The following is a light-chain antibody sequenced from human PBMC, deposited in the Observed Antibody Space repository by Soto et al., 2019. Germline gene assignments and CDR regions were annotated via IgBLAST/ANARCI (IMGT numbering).Light chain of an antibody. CDR2: GAS. Sequence: EIVLMQSPCTLSLSQGERATLSCRASQSVSISYLAWYQQKPGQAPRLLIYGASSRATGIPDRFSGSGSGTDFTLTISRLEPEDFAVYYCQQYGSSPKTFGQGTKVDIK. J-gene: IGKJ1*01. CDR3: QQYGSSPKT. CDR1: QSVSISY. V-gene: IGKV3-20*01.